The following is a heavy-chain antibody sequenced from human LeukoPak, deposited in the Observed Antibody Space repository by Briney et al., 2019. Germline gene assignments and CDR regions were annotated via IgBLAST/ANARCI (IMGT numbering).Heavy chain of an antibody. CDR3: AKDLGAAARLLPFDY. Sequence: PGGSLRLSCAASGFTFSKYDMHWVRQAPGKGLEWVAFIQYDGSNKYYADSVKGRFTISRDNSKDTLNLQMNSLRAEDTAVYYCAKDLGAAARLLPFDYWGQGTLVTVSS. CDR1: GFTFSKYD. CDR2: IQYDGSNK. V-gene: IGHV3-30*02. D-gene: IGHD6-6*01. J-gene: IGHJ4*02.